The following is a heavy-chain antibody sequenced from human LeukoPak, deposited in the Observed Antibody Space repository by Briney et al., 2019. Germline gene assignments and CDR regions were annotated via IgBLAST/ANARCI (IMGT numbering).Heavy chain of an antibody. Sequence: PSETLSLTCTVSGGSISSYYWSWIRQPAGKGLEWIGEINHSGSTNYNPSLKSRVTISVDTSKNQFSLKLSSVTAADTAVYYCARATYSGSYSFDYWGQGTLVTVSS. CDR2: INHSGST. D-gene: IGHD1-26*01. CDR1: GGSISSYY. J-gene: IGHJ4*02. V-gene: IGHV4-34*01. CDR3: ARATYSGSYSFDY.